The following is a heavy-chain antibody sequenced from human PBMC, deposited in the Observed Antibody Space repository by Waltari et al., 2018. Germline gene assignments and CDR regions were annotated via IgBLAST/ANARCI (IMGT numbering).Heavy chain of an antibody. J-gene: IGHJ6*03. CDR1: GFTFSSYG. V-gene: IGHV3-30*18. CDR2: IWYDGINK. D-gene: IGHD5-12*01. Sequence: QVQLVESGGGVVQPGRSLRLSCAASGFTFSSYGMHWVRQAPGKGLEWVAVIWYDGINKYYADSVKGRFTISRDNSKNTLYLKMNSLRAEDTAMYYCAKCVSGYLGYYYYMDVWGKGTTVTVSS. CDR3: AKCVSGYLGYYYYMDV.